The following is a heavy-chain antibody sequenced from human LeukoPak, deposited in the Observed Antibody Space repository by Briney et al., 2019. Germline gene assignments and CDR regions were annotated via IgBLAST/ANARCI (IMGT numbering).Heavy chain of an antibody. CDR1: GFTVSSNY. CDR2: IYSGGST. CDR3: ARVSDYYGSGGLDY. Sequence: GGSLRLSCAASGFTVSSNYMSWVRQAPGKGLEWVSVIYSGGSTYYADSVKGRFTISRDNSKNTLYLQMNSLRAEDTAVYYCARVSDYYGSGGLDYWGQGTLVTVSS. D-gene: IGHD3-10*01. J-gene: IGHJ4*02. V-gene: IGHV3-53*01.